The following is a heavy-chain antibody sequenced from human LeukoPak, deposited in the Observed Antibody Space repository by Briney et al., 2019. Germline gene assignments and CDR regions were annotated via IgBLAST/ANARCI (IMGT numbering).Heavy chain of an antibody. D-gene: IGHD4-17*01. V-gene: IGHV1-2*02. Sequence: GASVKVSCKASGYTFTGYYMHWVRQAPGQGLEWMGWINPNSGGTNYAQKFQGRVTMTEDTSTDTAYMELSSLRSEDTAVYYCATLGSTVTREGMDVWGQGTTVTVSS. CDR1: GYTFTGYY. J-gene: IGHJ6*02. CDR3: ATLGSTVTREGMDV. CDR2: INPNSGGT.